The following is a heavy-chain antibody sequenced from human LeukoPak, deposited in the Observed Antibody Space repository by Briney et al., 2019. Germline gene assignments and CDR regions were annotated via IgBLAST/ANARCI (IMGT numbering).Heavy chain of an antibody. Sequence: GGSLRLSCAASGFTFSSSATCWVRQAPGKGLEWVSLISGTGGTTYYADSVKGRLTISRDNSKNTLYLQMNSLRVEDTAVYYCAKDAHSGSYFDYWGQGILVTVSS. CDR2: ISGTGGTT. CDR1: GFTFSSSA. J-gene: IGHJ4*01. V-gene: IGHV3-23*01. CDR3: AKDAHSGSYFDY. D-gene: IGHD1-26*01.